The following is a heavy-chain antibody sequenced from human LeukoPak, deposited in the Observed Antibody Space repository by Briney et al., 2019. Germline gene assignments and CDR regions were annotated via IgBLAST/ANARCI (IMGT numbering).Heavy chain of an antibody. J-gene: IGHJ4*02. V-gene: IGHV3-48*01. Sequence: GGSLRLSCAASGFTFSSYSMNWVRQAPGKGLEWVSYISSSSSTIYYADSVKGRFTISRDNSKNTLYLQMNSLRAEDTAVYYCARDHPVLMVYANGFDYWGQGTLVTVSS. CDR1: GFTFSSYS. CDR2: ISSSSSTI. D-gene: IGHD2-8*01. CDR3: ARDHPVLMVYANGFDY.